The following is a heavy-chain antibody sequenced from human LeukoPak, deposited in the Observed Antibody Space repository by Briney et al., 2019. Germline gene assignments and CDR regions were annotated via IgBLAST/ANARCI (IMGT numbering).Heavy chain of an antibody. J-gene: IGHJ3*02. Sequence: SETLSLTCTVSGGSISSSSYYWGWIRQPPGKGLEWIGSIYYSGSPYYNPSLKSRVTMSVDTSKSQFSLKLSSVTAADTAVYYCARVSDYYDSSGYYIRHFMGDAFDIWGQGTMVTVSS. D-gene: IGHD3-22*01. V-gene: IGHV4-39*07. CDR1: GGSISSSSYY. CDR3: ARVSDYYDSSGYYIRHFMGDAFDI. CDR2: IYYSGSP.